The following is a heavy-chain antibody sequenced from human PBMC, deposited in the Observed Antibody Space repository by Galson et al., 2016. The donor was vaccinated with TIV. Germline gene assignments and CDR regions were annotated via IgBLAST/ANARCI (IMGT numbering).Heavy chain of an antibody. CDR3: ARAGSGNYYNAPDY. D-gene: IGHD3-10*01. Sequence: SVKVSCKASGGTLNSYTISWVRLAPGQGLEWMGRIIPIIGIGNSAKKFRGRVTITADISTSTVYMELSSLRSEDTAVYYCARAGSGNYYNAPDYWGQGSLVTVSS. CDR2: IIPIIGIG. V-gene: IGHV1-69*02. J-gene: IGHJ4*02. CDR1: GGTLNSYT.